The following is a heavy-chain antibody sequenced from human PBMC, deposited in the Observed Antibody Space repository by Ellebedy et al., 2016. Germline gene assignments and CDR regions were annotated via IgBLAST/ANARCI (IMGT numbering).Heavy chain of an antibody. J-gene: IGHJ4*02. CDR1: GYTFTSYG. Sequence: ASVKVSCXASGYTFTSYGISWVRQAPGQGLEWMGWISAYNGNTNYAQKLQGRVTMTTDTSTSTAYMELRSLRSDDTAVYYCARDVDWLSPSYFDHWGQGTLVTVSS. CDR2: ISAYNGNT. V-gene: IGHV1-18*04. D-gene: IGHD3-9*01. CDR3: ARDVDWLSPSYFDH.